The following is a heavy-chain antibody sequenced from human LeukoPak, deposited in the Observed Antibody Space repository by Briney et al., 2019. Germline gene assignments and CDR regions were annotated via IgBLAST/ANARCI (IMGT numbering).Heavy chain of an antibody. V-gene: IGHV4-34*01. CDR1: DGSLTNYN. CDR3: ARGGLVLSSRGYFDF. D-gene: IGHD2/OR15-2a*01. CDR2: INESGST. J-gene: IGHJ4*02. Sequence: SETLSLTCAVYDGSLTNYNWTWIRQPPGKGLEWIGEINESGSTNYNPSLKSRVTMSLDTSKNQFSLKLSSVTPDDTAVYYCARGGLVLSSRGYFDFWGQGTLVTVSS.